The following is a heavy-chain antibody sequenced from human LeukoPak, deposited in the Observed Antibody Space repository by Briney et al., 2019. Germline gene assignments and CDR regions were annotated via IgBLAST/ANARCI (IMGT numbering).Heavy chain of an antibody. CDR1: GFTFSSYE. Sequence: GGSLRLSCAASGFTFSSYEMNWVRQAPGKGLEWVSYISSSGNTIYYADSVKGRFTISRDNARKSLYLQMNNVTAEDTAVYYCCRQDWAYWGQGTLVTVSS. J-gene: IGHJ4*02. D-gene: IGHD2-21*01. V-gene: IGHV3-48*03. CDR2: ISSSGNTI. CDR3: CRQDWAY.